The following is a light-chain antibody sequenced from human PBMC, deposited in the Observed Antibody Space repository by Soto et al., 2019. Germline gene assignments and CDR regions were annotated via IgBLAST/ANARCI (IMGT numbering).Light chain of an antibody. Sequence: EIVMTQSPATLSVSPGERATLSCRASQSISNNLAWYQQKPGQALRPLIYGASTRATGIPARFSGSGSGTDFTLTISSLQSEDFAVYACQHYNDLPLTFGGGTKVEIK. V-gene: IGKV3-15*01. J-gene: IGKJ4*01. CDR2: GAS. CDR1: QSISNN. CDR3: QHYNDLPLT.